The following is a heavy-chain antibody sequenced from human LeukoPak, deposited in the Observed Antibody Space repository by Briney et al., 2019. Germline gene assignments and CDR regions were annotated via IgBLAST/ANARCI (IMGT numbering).Heavy chain of an antibody. CDR3: AREVYDSSGYAYPDY. V-gene: IGHV3-48*03. Sequence: GGSLRLSCAASGFTFSSYEMNRVRQALGKGLEWVSYISSSGSTIYYADSVKGRFTISRDNAKNSLYLQMNSLRAEDTAVYYCAREVYDSSGYAYPDYWGQGTLVTVSS. CDR2: ISSSGSTI. CDR1: GFTFSSYE. J-gene: IGHJ4*02. D-gene: IGHD3-22*01.